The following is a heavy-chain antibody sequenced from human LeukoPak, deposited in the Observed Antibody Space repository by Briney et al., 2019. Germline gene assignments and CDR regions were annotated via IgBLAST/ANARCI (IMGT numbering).Heavy chain of an antibody. Sequence: SETLSLTCTVSGGSVSSGSYYWSWIRQPPGKGLEWIGYIYYSGSTNYNPSLKSRVTISVDTSKNQFSLKLSSVTAADTAVYYCARDRRGDRYSGSCRTIDYWGQGTLVTVSS. CDR3: ARDRRGDRYSGSCRTIDY. CDR2: IYYSGST. V-gene: IGHV4-61*01. CDR1: GGSVSSGSYY. D-gene: IGHD1-26*01. J-gene: IGHJ4*02.